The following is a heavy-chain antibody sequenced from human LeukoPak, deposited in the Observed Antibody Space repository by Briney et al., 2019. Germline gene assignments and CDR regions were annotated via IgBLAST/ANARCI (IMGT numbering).Heavy chain of an antibody. CDR1: GFTFSSCA. D-gene: IGHD3-22*01. CDR2: ISGTGVTT. V-gene: IGHV3-23*01. Sequence: QSGGSLRLSCAASGFTFSSCALTWVRQAPGKGLEWVSTISGTGVTTFYADSVRGRFTISRDNSKNTLYLQMSSLRAEDTAVYYCATHYDTSGYYYFDFWGQGTLVTVSS. CDR3: ATHYDTSGYYYFDF. J-gene: IGHJ4*02.